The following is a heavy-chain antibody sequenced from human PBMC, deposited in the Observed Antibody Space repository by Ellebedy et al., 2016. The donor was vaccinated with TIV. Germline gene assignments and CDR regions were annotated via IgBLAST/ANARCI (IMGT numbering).Heavy chain of an antibody. V-gene: IGHV1-58*01. CDR2: INVGGAT. D-gene: IGHD3-22*01. CDR1: GFTFSTST. Sequence: AASVKVSCKTSGFTFSTSTVQWVRQARGQGLEWIGWINVGGATNYAQKFHERVTITRDMATSTAYLDLSSLRSEDAAVYYCAKGRGGGSDSSAPRYYFDYWGLGTLVTVSS. J-gene: IGHJ4*02. CDR3: AKGRGGGSDSSAPRYYFDY.